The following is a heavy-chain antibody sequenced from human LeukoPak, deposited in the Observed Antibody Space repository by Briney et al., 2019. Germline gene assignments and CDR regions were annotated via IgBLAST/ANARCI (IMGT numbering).Heavy chain of an antibody. V-gene: IGHV3-48*03. CDR1: GFTFSSYE. CDR2: ISSSGSTI. J-gene: IGHJ6*04. Sequence: PGGSLRLSCAASGFTFSSYEMDWVRQAPGKGLEWVSYISSSGSTIYYADSVRGRFTISRDNAKNSLYLQMNSLRAEDTAVYYCARDSAAAMVLRFYYYYGMDVWGKGTTVTVSS. CDR3: ARDSAAAMVLRFYYYYGMDV. D-gene: IGHD2-2*01.